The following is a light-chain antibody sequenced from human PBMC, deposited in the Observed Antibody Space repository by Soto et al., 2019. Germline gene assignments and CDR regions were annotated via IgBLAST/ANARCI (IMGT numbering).Light chain of an antibody. Sequence: DIQMTQSPSSLSASVGDRVTITCQASHDIINYLNWFHQKPGKAPKLLIFDAFKLETGVPSRFSGSGSGTDFTLTISSLQPEDIATYYCQQYDNLPVTFGGGTKVEIK. V-gene: IGKV1-33*01. J-gene: IGKJ4*01. CDR3: QQYDNLPVT. CDR2: DAF. CDR1: HDIINY.